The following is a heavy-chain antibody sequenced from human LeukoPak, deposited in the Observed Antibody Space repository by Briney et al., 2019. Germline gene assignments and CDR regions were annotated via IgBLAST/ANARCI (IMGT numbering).Heavy chain of an antibody. CDR1: GLTLSSNY. CDR2: IYSGGNT. V-gene: IGHV3-53*01. CDR3: ARHYYCGSGSYNFDY. Sequence: TGGSLRLSCAPSGLTLSSNYIRWVRQAPGRGVEWVSVIYSGGNTYYADSVKGRFTISRDNSKNTLYLQMNSLRAEDTAVYYCARHYYCGSGSYNFDYWGQGTLVTVSS. J-gene: IGHJ4*02. D-gene: IGHD3-10*01.